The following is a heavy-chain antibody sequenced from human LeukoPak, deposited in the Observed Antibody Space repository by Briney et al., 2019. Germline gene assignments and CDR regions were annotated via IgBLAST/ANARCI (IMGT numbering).Heavy chain of an antibody. D-gene: IGHD2-15*01. CDR3: ARGMVVVGSGPVDEENNFDY. V-gene: IGHV1-46*01. CDR2: INPTCGST. J-gene: IGHJ4*02. Sequence: ASVKVSCKASGYTFTSYYMHWVRQAPGQGLEWMGIINPTCGSTSYAQKFQGRVTMTRDTSTSTVYMELSSLRSEDTAVYYCARGMVVVGSGPVDEENNFDYWGQGTLVTVSS. CDR1: GYTFTSYY.